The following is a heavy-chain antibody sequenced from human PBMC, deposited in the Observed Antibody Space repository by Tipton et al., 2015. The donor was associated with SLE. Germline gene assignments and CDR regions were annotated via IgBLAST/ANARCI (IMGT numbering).Heavy chain of an antibody. Sequence: QLVQSGGGLVQPGRSLRISCAASGFSFDDYGMHWVRPAPGKGLEWVSGISWNGASLAYADSVKGRFTISRDNAKKSLYLDMDSLRAEDTAFYYCTRDPESSGFQDVYFDFWGQGVLVTVSS. V-gene: IGHV3-9*01. J-gene: IGHJ4*02. D-gene: IGHD3-22*01. CDR2: ISWNGASL. CDR1: GFSFDDYG. CDR3: TRDPESSGFQDVYFDF.